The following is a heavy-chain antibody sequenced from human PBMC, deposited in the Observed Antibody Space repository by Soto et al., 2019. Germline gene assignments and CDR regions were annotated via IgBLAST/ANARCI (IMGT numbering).Heavy chain of an antibody. D-gene: IGHD6-25*01. J-gene: IGHJ4*02. V-gene: IGHV3-9*01. CDR3: AKDIDTSAAYYFDY. CDR2: ISWNSGSI. CDR1: GFTFDDYA. Sequence: EVQLVESGGGLVQPGRSLRLSCAASGFTFDDYAMHWVRQAPGKGVEWVSGISWNSGSIGYADSVKGRFTISRDNAKNSLYLQMNSLRAEDTALYYCAKDIDTSAAYYFDYWGQGTLVTVSS.